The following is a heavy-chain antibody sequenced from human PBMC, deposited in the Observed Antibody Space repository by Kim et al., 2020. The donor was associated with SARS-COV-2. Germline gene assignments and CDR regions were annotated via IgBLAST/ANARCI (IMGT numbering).Heavy chain of an antibody. V-gene: IGHV4-31*03. CDR2: IYYSGST. D-gene: IGHD4-4*01. CDR3: ARDKVTPYYYYYGMDV. CDR1: GGSISSGGYY. J-gene: IGHJ6*02. Sequence: SETLSLTCTVSGGSISSGGYYWSWIRQHPGKGLEWIGYIYYSGSTYYNPSLKSRVTISVDTSKNQFSLKLSSVTAADTAVYYCARDKVTPYYYYYGMDVWGQGTTVTVSS.